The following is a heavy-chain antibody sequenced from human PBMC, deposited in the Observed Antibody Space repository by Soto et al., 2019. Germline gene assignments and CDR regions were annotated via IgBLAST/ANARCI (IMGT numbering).Heavy chain of an antibody. CDR2: IYPGDSDT. CDR3: ARXPLGYCSGGSCSGAFDI. CDR1: GYSFTSYW. D-gene: IGHD2-15*01. J-gene: IGHJ3*02. V-gene: IGHV5-51*01. Sequence: GESLKISCKGSGYSFTSYWIGWVRQMPGKGLEWMGIIYPGDSDTRYSPSFQGQVTISADKSISTAYLQWSSLKASDTAMYYCARXPLGYCSGGSCSGAFDIWGQGTMVTVSS.